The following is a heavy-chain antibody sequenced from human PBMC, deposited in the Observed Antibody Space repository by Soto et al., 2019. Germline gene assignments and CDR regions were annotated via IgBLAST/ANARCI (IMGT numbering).Heavy chain of an antibody. CDR1: GYTFTSYG. CDR2: ISAYNGNT. D-gene: IGHD3-3*01. V-gene: IGHV1-18*04. CDR3: ARAQDFWSGYSPYYFDY. J-gene: IGHJ4*02. Sequence: QVQLVQSGAEVKKPGASVKVSCKASGYTFTSYGISWVRQAPGQGLEWMGWISAYNGNTNYAQKLQGRVTMPTDTSTSTAYMELRSLRSDDPAEYYCARAQDFWSGYSPYYFDYWGQGTLVTVSS.